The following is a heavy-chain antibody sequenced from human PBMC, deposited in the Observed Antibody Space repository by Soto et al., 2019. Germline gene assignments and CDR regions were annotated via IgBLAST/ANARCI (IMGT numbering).Heavy chain of an antibody. Sequence: QITLKESGPTLVKPTQTLTLTCTFSGFSLSTSGVGVGWIRQPPGKALDWLAVIYWDDSKTYSPSLKSRLTITKDPSRDQVVLTMTNMDPVDTAPYYCAHKGSGSRAIDYWGQGALVTVSS. V-gene: IGHV2-5*02. J-gene: IGHJ4*02. CDR2: IYWDDSK. CDR1: GFSLSTSGVG. D-gene: IGHD3-10*01. CDR3: AHKGSGSRAIDY.